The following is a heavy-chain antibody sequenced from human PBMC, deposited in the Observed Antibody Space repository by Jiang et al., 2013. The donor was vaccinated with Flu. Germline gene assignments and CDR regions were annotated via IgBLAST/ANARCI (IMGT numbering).Heavy chain of an antibody. D-gene: IGHD1-26*01. CDR1: GFSLSTSGMC. J-gene: IGHJ5*02. Sequence: KPTQTLTLTCTFSGFSLSTSGMCVSWIRQPPGKALEWLALIDWDDDKYYNTSLRTRLTISKDTLKNQVVLTMSNMDPVDTATYYCARIRRGSYYEKWFDPWGQGTLVTVSS. V-gene: IGHV2-70*01. CDR3: ARIRRGSYYEKWFDP. CDR2: IDWDDDK.